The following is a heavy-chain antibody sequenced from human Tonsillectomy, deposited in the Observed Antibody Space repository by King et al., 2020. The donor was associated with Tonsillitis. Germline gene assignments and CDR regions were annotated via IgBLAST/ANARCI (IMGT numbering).Heavy chain of an antibody. CDR2: ISSSISYT. CDR3: AREGIDNNWFDP. V-gene: IGHV3-11*05. J-gene: IGHJ5*02. Sequence: VQLVESGGGLVKPGGSLRLSCAASGFTFSDYYMSWIRQAPGKGLEWVSYISSSISYTNYADSVKGRFTISRDNAKNSLYLQMNSLRAVDTAVYYCAREGIDNNWFDPWGQGTLVTVSS. D-gene: IGHD2/OR15-2a*01. CDR1: GFTFSDYY.